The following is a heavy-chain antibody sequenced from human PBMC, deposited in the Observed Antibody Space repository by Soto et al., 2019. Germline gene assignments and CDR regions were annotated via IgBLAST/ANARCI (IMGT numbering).Heavy chain of an antibody. CDR2: INHSGST. CDR1: GGSFSGYY. J-gene: IGHJ3*02. CDR3: ARVQTKYCSSTSCYRHAFDI. V-gene: IGHV4-34*01. Sequence: QVQLQQWGAGLLKPSETLSLTCAVYGGSFSGYYWSWIRQPPGKGLEWIGEINHSGSTNYNPSLKSRVTISVATSKNQFSLKLSSVTAADTAVYYCARVQTKYCSSTSCYRHAFDIWGQGTMVTVSS. D-gene: IGHD2-2*01.